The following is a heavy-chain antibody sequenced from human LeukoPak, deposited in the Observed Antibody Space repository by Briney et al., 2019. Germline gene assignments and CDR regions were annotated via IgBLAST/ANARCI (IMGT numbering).Heavy chain of an antibody. Sequence: ASVKVSCKASGYTFTGYYMHWVRQAPGQGLEWMGRINPNSGGTNYAQKFQGRVTMTRDTSISTAYMELSRLRSDDTAVYYCARPYCSGGSCHNWSDPWGQGTLVTVSS. CDR1: GYTFTGYY. J-gene: IGHJ5*02. CDR3: ARPYCSGGSCHNWSDP. V-gene: IGHV1-2*06. CDR2: INPNSGGT. D-gene: IGHD2-15*01.